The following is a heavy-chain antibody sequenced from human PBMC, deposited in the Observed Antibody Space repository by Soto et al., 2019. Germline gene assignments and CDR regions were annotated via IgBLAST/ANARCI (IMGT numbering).Heavy chain of an antibody. CDR3: ARDRWRDYYYGMDV. CDR1: GFTFSSYW. J-gene: IGHJ6*02. D-gene: IGHD2-15*01. CDR2: IKQDGSEK. Sequence: PGGSLRLSCAASGFTFSSYWMSWVRQAPGKGLEWVANIKQDGSEKYYVDSVKGRFTISRDNAKNSLYLQMNSLRAEDTAVYYCARDRWRDYYYGMDVWGQGTTVTVSS. V-gene: IGHV3-7*01.